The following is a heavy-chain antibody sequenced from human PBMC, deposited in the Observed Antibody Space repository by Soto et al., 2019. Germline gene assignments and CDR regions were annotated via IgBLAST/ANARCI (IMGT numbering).Heavy chain of an antibody. CDR1: GGSISSSSYY. CDR3: ATTSIAARRVLKDYYYYGMDV. CDR2: IYYSGST. Sequence: PSETLSLTCTVSGGSISSSSYYWGWIRQPPGKGLEWIGSIYYSGSTYYNPSLKSRVTISVDTSKNQFSLKLSSVTAADTAVYYCATTSIAARRVLKDYYYYGMDVWGQGTTVTVSS. V-gene: IGHV4-39*01. J-gene: IGHJ6*02. D-gene: IGHD6-6*01.